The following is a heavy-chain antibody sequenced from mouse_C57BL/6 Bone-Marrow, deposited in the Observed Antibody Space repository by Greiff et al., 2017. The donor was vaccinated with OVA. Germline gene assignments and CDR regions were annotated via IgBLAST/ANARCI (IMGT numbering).Heavy chain of an antibody. CDR2: INPGSGGT. D-gene: IGHD2-3*01. Sequence: VQLQQSGAELVRPGTSVKVSCKASGYAFTNYLIEWVKQRPGQGLEWIGVINPGSGGTTYNEKFKGKATLTADKSSSTAYMQLSSLTSDDSAVYFCARRGVYDGYYSYFDYWGQGTTLTVSS. CDR1: GYAFTNYL. J-gene: IGHJ2*01. CDR3: ARRGVYDGYYSYFDY. V-gene: IGHV1-54*01.